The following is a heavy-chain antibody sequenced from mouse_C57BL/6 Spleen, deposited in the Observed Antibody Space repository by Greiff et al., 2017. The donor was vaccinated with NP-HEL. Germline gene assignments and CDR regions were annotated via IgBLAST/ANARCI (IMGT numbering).Heavy chain of an antibody. D-gene: IGHD1-1*01. J-gene: IGHJ1*03. CDR2: INPGSGGT. V-gene: IGHV1-54*01. CDR1: GYAFTNYL. CDR3: TRPVVGSNWYFDV. Sequence: QVQLQQSGAELVRPGTSVKVSCKASGYAFTNYLIEWVKQRPGQGLEWIGVINPGSGGTNYNEKFKGKATLTADKSSSTAYMQLSSLTSEDSAVYYCTRPVVGSNWYFDVWGTGTTVTVSS.